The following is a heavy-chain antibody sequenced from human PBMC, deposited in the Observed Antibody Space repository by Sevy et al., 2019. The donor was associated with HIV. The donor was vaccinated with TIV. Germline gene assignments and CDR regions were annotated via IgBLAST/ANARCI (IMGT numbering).Heavy chain of an antibody. CDR2: IGGGGRNT. CDR1: GFTFSSYA. J-gene: IGHJ5*02. V-gene: IGHV3-23*01. D-gene: IGHD3-10*01. CDR3: AKKSYGSGTYTWFDP. Sequence: GGSLRLSCVASGFTFSSYAMNWVRRAPGRGLEWVSSIGGGGRNTYYADSVKGRFTISRDNSKNTVYLQMNSLRAEDTAVYFCAKKSYGSGTYTWFDPWGQGTLVTVSS.